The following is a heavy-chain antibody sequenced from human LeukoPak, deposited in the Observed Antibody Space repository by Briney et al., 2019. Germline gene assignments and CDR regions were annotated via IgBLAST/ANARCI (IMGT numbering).Heavy chain of an antibody. Sequence: GASVKVSCKASGGTFSSYAISWVRQAPGQGLEWMGGIIHIFGTANYAQKFQGRVTITADESTSTAYMELSSLRSEDTAVYYCARDYYDSSGYYLSFDYWGQGTLVTVSS. CDR3: ARDYYDSSGYYLSFDY. V-gene: IGHV1-69*13. D-gene: IGHD3-22*01. J-gene: IGHJ4*02. CDR1: GGTFSSYA. CDR2: IIHIFGTA.